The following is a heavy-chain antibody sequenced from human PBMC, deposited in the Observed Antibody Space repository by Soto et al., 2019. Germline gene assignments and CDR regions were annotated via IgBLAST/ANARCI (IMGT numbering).Heavy chain of an antibody. D-gene: IGHD5-12*01. V-gene: IGHV3-21*01. CDR1: GFTFSSYS. CDR2: ISSSSSYI. J-gene: IGHJ6*03. Sequence: GGSLRLSCAASGFTFSSYSMNWVRQAPGKGLEWVSSISSSSSYIYYADSVKGRFTISRDNAKNSLYLQMNSLRAEDTAVYYCARAVDIGATIMSYYYYYRDVWGKGTTVTVSS. CDR3: ARAVDIGATIMSYYYYYRDV.